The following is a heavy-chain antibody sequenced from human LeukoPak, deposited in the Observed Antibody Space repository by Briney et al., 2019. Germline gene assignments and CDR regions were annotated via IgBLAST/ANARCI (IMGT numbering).Heavy chain of an antibody. J-gene: IGHJ6*02. D-gene: IGHD2-15*01. CDR1: GYTFTAYY. V-gene: IGHV1-8*02. CDR2: INPNGGNT. Sequence: ASVKVSCKASGYTFTAYYLHWVRQAPGQGLEWMGWINPNGGNTGYAQKFQGRVTMTRNTSISTAYMELSSLRSEDTAVYYCARSSGGRNYYYYGMDVWGQGTTVTVSS. CDR3: ARSSGGRNYYYYGMDV.